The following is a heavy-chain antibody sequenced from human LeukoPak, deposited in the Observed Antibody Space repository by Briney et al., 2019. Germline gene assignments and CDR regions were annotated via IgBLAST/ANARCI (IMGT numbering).Heavy chain of an antibody. CDR2: ISYDGSNK. D-gene: IGHD3-10*01. CDR1: GFTFSSYG. V-gene: IGHV3-30*18. CDR3: AKDGNYYDSGSYPNWFDP. Sequence: GRSLRLSCAASGFTFSSYGMHWVRQAPGKGLEWVAVISYDGSNKYYADSVKGRFTISRDNSKNTLYLQMNSLRAEDTAVYYCAKDGNYYDSGSYPNWFDPWGQGTLVTVSS. J-gene: IGHJ5*02.